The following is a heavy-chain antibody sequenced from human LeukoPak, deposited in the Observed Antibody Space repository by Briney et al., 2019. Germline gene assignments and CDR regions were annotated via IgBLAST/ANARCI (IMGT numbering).Heavy chain of an antibody. CDR3: AKDHDSGDYPYYFDY. Sequence: PGGSLRLSCAASGFTFSSYAMSWVRQAPGKGLEWVSAISGSGGSTYYADSVKGRFTISRDNSKNTLYLQMNSLRAEDTAVYYCAKDHDSGDYPYYFDYWGQGTLVTVSS. CDR1: GFTFSSYA. CDR2: ISGSGGST. D-gene: IGHD4-17*01. J-gene: IGHJ4*02. V-gene: IGHV3-23*01.